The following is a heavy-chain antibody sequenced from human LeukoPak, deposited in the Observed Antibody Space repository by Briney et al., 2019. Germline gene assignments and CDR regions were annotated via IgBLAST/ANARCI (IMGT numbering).Heavy chain of an antibody. J-gene: IGHJ4*02. Sequence: INPTGRTTTYAQKFQGRVTMTRDTSTSTVYMELSSLRSDDTAVYYCARDPAAAGLYFDYWGQGTLVTVSS. V-gene: IGHV1-46*01. CDR2: INPTGRTT. D-gene: IGHD6-13*01. CDR3: ARDPAAAGLYFDY.